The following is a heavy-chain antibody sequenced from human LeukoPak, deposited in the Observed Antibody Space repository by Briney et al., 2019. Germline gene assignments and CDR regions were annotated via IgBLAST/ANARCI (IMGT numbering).Heavy chain of an antibody. J-gene: IGHJ5*02. Sequence: PSETLSLTCTVSGGSVSSYYWSWIRQPPGKGLEWIGYIYYSGSTNYNPSLKSRVTISVDTSKNQFSLKLSSVTAADTAVYYCARQGHPSVGFDPWGQGTLVTVSS. D-gene: IGHD1-26*01. CDR1: GGSVSSYY. CDR3: ARQGHPSVGFDP. CDR2: IYYSGST. V-gene: IGHV4-59*08.